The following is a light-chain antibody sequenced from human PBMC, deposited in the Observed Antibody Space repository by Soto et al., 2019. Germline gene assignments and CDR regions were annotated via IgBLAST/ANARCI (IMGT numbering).Light chain of an antibody. J-gene: IGKJ5*01. CDR2: GAS. CDR1: QSVSSSY. CDR3: HQRQYWPPIT. V-gene: IGKV3-11*01. Sequence: EIVLTQSPATLSLSPGERATLSCRASQSVSSSYLAWYQQKPGQAPRLLIYGASTRATGIPARFSGSGSGTDFTLTISSLEPEDFAVYYCHQRQYWPPITFGQGTRLEIK.